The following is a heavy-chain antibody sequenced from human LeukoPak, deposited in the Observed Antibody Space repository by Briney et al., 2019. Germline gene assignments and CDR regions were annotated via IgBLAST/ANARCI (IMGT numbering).Heavy chain of an antibody. CDR2: INPNSGAT. CDR3: SRGSALNRAYSGYDPPFHY. J-gene: IGHJ4*02. D-gene: IGHD5-12*01. V-gene: IGHV1-2*02. CDR1: GYTFSDYY. Sequence: ASVTNSCKASGYTFSDYYMHWVRQAPGQGLEWMGWINPNSGATGYAQKFQGRVTMTRDTSISTADMELNSLRSDDTAMYYCSRGSALNRAYSGYDPPFHYWGQGTLVAVSS.